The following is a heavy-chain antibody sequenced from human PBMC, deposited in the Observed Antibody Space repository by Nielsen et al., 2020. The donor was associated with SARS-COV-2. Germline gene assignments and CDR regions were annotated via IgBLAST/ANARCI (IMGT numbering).Heavy chain of an antibody. CDR2: IYYSGNT. V-gene: IGHV4-59*01. J-gene: IGHJ6*02. CDR3: ARDVDYGMDI. CDR1: GGSISSYS. Sequence: GSLRLSCTVSGGSISSYSWSWIRQPPGKGLEWIGYIYYSGNTNYNPSLKSRVTISLDTSKNQFSLKLTSVTAADTAVYYCARDVDYGMDIWGQGTTVTVSS. D-gene: IGHD2-21*01.